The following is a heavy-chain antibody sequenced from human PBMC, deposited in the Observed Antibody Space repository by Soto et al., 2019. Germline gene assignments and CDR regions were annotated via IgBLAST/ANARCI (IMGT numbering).Heavy chain of an antibody. Sequence: QMQLVQSGPEVKKPGTSVKVSCKASTFTFTSSAVQWVRQARGXRXSWQGWIVVGSGKTKYAQNFQERVTITRDMPSGTAYLELSSLRSEDTAVYYCATHREGATYYFDYWGQGTLLTVSS. V-gene: IGHV1-58*01. J-gene: IGHJ4*02. CDR3: ATHREGATYYFDY. D-gene: IGHD1-26*01. CDR2: IVVGSGKT. CDR1: TFTFTSSA.